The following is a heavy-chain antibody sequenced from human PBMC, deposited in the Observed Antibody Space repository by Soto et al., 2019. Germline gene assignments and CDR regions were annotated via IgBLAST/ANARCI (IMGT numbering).Heavy chain of an antibody. V-gene: IGHV3-64*02. CDR3: ARVGIQYSYGSYFDY. D-gene: IGHD5-18*01. CDR1: GFTFSSYA. Sequence: GESLKISCAASGFTFSSYAMSWVRQAPGKGLECVSAISGNGGSTYYADSVKGRFTISRDNSKNTLYLQMGSLRAEDTAVFYCARVGIQYSYGSYFDYWGQGTLVTVSS. J-gene: IGHJ4*02. CDR2: ISGNGGST.